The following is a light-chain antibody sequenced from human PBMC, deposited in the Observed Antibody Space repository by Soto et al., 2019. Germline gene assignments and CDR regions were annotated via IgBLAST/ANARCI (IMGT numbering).Light chain of an antibody. CDR1: QSISSY. CDR3: QQSYSTPFT. V-gene: IGKV1-39*01. Sequence: DIQMTQSPSSLSSSVGDRVTITCRASQSISSYLNWYQQKPRKAPMLLIYAASSLQSGVPSRFSGSGSGTDFPLTISSLQPEDFATYYCQQSYSTPFTFGPGTKVDIK. J-gene: IGKJ3*01. CDR2: AAS.